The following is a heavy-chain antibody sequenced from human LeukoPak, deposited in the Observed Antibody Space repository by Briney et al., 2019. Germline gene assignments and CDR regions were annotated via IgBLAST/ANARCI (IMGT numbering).Heavy chain of an antibody. V-gene: IGHV4-39*07. CDR3: ARDRYYYDSSGHYYMDV. D-gene: IGHD3-22*01. CDR1: GGSISSSSYY. CDR2: IYYSGST. J-gene: IGHJ6*03. Sequence: SETLSLTCTVSGGSISSSSYYWGWIRQPPGKGLEWIGTIYYSGSTYYNPSLKSRVTISVDTSKNQFSLKLSSVTAADTAVYYCARDRYYYDSSGHYYMDVWGKGTTVTISS.